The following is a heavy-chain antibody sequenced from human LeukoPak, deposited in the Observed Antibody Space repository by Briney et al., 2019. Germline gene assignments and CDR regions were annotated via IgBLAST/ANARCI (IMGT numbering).Heavy chain of an antibody. D-gene: IGHD3-10*01. CDR1: GFTFSDYY. J-gene: IGHJ3*02. CDR3: ARGSGTYYNDAFDI. V-gene: IGHV3-7*01. Sequence: GGSLRLSCAASGFTFSDYYMTWVRQAPGKGLEWVANIKEDGSQKYYVDSVKGRFTISRDNAKNSLYLQMDSLRAEDTAVYYCARGSGTYYNDAFDIWGQGTMVTVSS. CDR2: IKEDGSQK.